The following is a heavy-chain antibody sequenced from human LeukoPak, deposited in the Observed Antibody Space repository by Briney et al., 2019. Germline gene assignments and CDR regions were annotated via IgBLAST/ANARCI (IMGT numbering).Heavy chain of an antibody. CDR3: ARGPNWNYYYYGVDV. J-gene: IGHJ6*02. Sequence: SETLSLTCTVSGDSVTNYYWSWIRQPAGKGLEWIGRIYTDENTNSNPPLKSRVTMSVDASKNQFSLKLSSVTAADTAVYYCARGPNWNYYYYGVDVWGQGTTVTVSS. D-gene: IGHD1-20*01. CDR1: GDSVTNYY. CDR2: IYTDENT. V-gene: IGHV4-4*07.